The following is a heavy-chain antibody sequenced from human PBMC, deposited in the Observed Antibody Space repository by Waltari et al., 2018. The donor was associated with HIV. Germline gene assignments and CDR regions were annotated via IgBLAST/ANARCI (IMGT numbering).Heavy chain of an antibody. CDR3: ARDLKLEYSSSSSYYGMDV. Sequence: QVQLVQSGAEVKKPGASVKVSCKASGYTFTSYGISWVRQAPGQGLEWMGWISAYNGNTNYAQKLQGRVTMTTDTSTSTAYMELRSLRSDDTAVYYCARDLKLEYSSSSSYYGMDVWGQGTTVTVSS. CDR1: GYTFTSYG. V-gene: IGHV1-18*01. CDR2: ISAYNGNT. D-gene: IGHD6-6*01. J-gene: IGHJ6*02.